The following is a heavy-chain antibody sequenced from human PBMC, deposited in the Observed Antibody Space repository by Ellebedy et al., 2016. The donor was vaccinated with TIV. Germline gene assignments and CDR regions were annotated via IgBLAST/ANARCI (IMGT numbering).Heavy chain of an antibody. J-gene: IGHJ5*02. Sequence: MPSETLSLTCLVSGGSFNNDHWSWIRQSPGKGLEWIGYVNQRRTTKYNSSLRSRVPISIDTSKNQFSLTVTSVTAADTAVYFCARMRGVAGPRWFDPWGPGTQVIVSS. V-gene: IGHV4-59*08. CDR1: GGSFNNDH. CDR2: VNQRRTT. D-gene: IGHD6-19*01. CDR3: ARMRGVAGPRWFDP.